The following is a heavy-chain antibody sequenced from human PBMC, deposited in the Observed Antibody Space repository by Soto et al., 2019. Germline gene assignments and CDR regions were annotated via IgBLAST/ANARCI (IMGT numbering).Heavy chain of an antibody. Sequence: PGGSLRLSCAASGFTFSSFWMGWVRQAPGRGLEWVANIKTDGSETHYVDSVKGRFTISRDNPKTSLFLQMNSLRVEDTAVYFCTSDRYPRFYHGSGSYPYYWGQGTPVTVSS. CDR1: GFTFSSFW. V-gene: IGHV3-7*03. J-gene: IGHJ4*02. CDR3: TSDRYPRFYHGSGSYPYY. CDR2: IKTDGSET. D-gene: IGHD3-10*01.